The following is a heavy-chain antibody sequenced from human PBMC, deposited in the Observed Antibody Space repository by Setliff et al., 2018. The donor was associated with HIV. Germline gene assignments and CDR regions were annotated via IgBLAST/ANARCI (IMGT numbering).Heavy chain of an antibody. V-gene: IGHV1-18*01. D-gene: IGHD3-22*01. CDR1: GYTFTSFG. CDR3: AKTAFYDTSGLPDF. Sequence: ASVKVSCKASGYTFTSFGISWVRQAPGQGPEWMGWISAYNGNTNYAQKVQGRVTMTTETSTSTAYMELRNLRSEDTAVDYCAKTAFYDTSGLPDFWGQGTLVTVSS. CDR2: ISAYNGNT. J-gene: IGHJ4*02.